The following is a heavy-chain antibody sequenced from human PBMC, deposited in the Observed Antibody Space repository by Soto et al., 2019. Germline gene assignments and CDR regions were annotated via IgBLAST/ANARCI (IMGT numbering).Heavy chain of an antibody. CDR1: GGSFSGYY. J-gene: IGHJ4*02. Sequence: PSETLSLTCAVYGGSFSGYYWSWIRQPPGKGLEWIGEINHSGSTNYNPSLKSRVTISVDTSKNQFSLKLSSVTAADTAVYYCARRYGRNFDYWGQGTLVTVPS. CDR2: INHSGST. D-gene: IGHD5-18*01. CDR3: ARRYGRNFDY. V-gene: IGHV4-34*01.